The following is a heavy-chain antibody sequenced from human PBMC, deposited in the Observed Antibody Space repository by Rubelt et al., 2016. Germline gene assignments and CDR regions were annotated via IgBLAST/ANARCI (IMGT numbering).Heavy chain of an antibody. J-gene: IGHJ4*02. Sequence: EVHLVQSGGGLVAPGRSLRLSCSASGFNFDDYATHWVRQAPGKGLEWVAGITWSSGNLDYAVSVKGRFTISRDNAKNSLYLQMDSLRVEETAVYYCASASVGWGQGTVVTVSS. D-gene: IGHD3-3*01. CDR1: GFNFDDYA. CDR3: ASASVG. V-gene: IGHV3-9*01. CDR2: ITWSSGNL.